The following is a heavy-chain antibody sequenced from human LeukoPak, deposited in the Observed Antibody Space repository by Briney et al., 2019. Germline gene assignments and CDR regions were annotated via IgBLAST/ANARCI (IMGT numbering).Heavy chain of an antibody. J-gene: IGHJ3*02. CDR2: IGTAGDT. D-gene: IGHD3-22*01. CDR3: ARGTTYYYDSSGQDAFDI. CDR1: GFTFNSYD. V-gene: IGHV3-13*01. Sequence: GGSLRLSCAASGFTFNSYDMHWVRQATGKGLEWVSAIGTAGDTYYPGSVKGRFTISRENAKNSLYLQMNSLRAGDTAVYYCARGTTYYYDSSGQDAFDIWGQGTMVTVSS.